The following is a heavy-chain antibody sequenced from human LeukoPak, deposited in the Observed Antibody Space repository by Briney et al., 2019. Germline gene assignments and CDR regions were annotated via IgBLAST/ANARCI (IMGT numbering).Heavy chain of an antibody. CDR3: VKDRAYLRRGFDD. CDR1: GFTFSSYS. J-gene: IGHJ4*02. CDR2: IINTGTAT. D-gene: IGHD2-21*01. V-gene: IGHV3-23*01. Sequence: GGSLRLSCAASGFTFSSYSMNWVRQAPGKGPEWVSSIINTGTATYYADAVKGRFTISRDNSKNTLYLQMSTLRVEDTALYYCVKDRAYLRRGFDDWGQGTLVTVSS.